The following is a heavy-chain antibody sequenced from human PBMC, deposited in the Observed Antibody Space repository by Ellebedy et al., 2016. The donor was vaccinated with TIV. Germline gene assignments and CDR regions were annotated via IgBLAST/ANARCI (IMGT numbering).Heavy chain of an antibody. V-gene: IGHV3-30-3*01. CDR3: ATDGSYGDYRSPAHAFVI. CDR2: LSYDRSTQ. D-gene: IGHD4-17*01. Sequence: GESLKISCAASGITLSDYRMFWVRQYPGGGLDWVAVLSYDRSTQKYADSVKGRFTISRDNAKNSLYLQMNSLRAEDTSVYYCATDGSYGDYRSPAHAFVIWGQGTMVTVSS. CDR1: GITLSDYR. J-gene: IGHJ3*02.